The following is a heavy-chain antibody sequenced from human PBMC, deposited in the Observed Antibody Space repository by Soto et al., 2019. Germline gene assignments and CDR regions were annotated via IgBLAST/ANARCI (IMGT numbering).Heavy chain of an antibody. D-gene: IGHD1-1*01. J-gene: IGHJ4*02. V-gene: IGHV3-30-3*01. Sequence: QVQLVESGGCVVQPGRSLRLSCAASGCTFSDYAMNWVRQAPGKGLEWVAGISYDGSNKYYAESVQGRFTISRDNSKNTLSLQKQSRIGDDTAIDYCAGGQGSYDDPASDYWGQGTLVTFSS. CDR1: GCTFSDYA. CDR2: ISYDGSNK. CDR3: AGGQGSYDDPASDY.